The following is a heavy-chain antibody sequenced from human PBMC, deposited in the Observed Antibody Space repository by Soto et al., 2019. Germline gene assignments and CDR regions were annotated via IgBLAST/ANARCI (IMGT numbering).Heavy chain of an antibody. CDR1: GFTFSSFA. CDR2: ITGSGSST. V-gene: IGHV3-23*01. J-gene: IGHJ4*02. D-gene: IGHD6-19*01. Sequence: EVQLLESGGGLVQPGESLRLYCAASGFTFSSFAMSWVRQAPGKGLECVSAITGSGSSTHSADSVKGRFTISRDNSKNTLYLQMNSLRAEATAVYYCAKGWPLENSVWYGPFDYWGQGTLVTVSS. CDR3: AKGWPLENSVWYGPFDY.